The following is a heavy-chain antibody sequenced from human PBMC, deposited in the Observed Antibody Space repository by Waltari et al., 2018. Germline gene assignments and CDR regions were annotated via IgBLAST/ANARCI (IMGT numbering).Heavy chain of an antibody. CDR3: TRGRVGELLTAYYFDY. CDR1: GGSFSGYY. CDR2: INHSGST. J-gene: IGHJ4*02. D-gene: IGHD1-26*01. Sequence: QVQLQQWGAGLLKPSETLSLTCAVYGGSFSGYYWSWIRQPPGKGLEWIGEINHSGSTNYNPSLKSRVTISVDTYKNQFSLKLSYVTAADTAVYYCTRGRVGELLTAYYFDYWGQGTLVTVSS. V-gene: IGHV4-34*02.